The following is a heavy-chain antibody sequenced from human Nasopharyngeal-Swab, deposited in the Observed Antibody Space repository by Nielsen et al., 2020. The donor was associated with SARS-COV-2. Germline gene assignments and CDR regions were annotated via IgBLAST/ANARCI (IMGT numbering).Heavy chain of an antibody. Sequence: GESLKFSCKGSRYSFTNYWIGWVRQMPGKGLEWMGIIYPGDSDTRYSPSFQGHVIISADKSISTVYLQWSSLKASDTAMYYCASARGRGYCGGDCYSGYDGFDIWGQGTMVTVSS. CDR1: RYSFTNYW. J-gene: IGHJ3*02. CDR3: ASARGRGYCGGDCYSGYDGFDI. D-gene: IGHD2-21*02. V-gene: IGHV5-51*01. CDR2: IYPGDSDT.